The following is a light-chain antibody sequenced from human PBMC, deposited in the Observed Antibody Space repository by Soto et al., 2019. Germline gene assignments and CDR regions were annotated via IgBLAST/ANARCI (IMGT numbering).Light chain of an antibody. CDR2: EGT. CDR3: CSYAGSSTLV. CDR1: FSDVGGHNL. V-gene: IGLV2-23*01. Sequence: QSALTQPASVSGSPGQSITISCTGTFSDVGGHNLVSWHQQHPGKAPKLMIYEGTKRPSGVSNRFSGSKSGNTASLTISGLQAEDEADYYCCSYAGSSTLVFGGGTKLTVL. J-gene: IGLJ2*01.